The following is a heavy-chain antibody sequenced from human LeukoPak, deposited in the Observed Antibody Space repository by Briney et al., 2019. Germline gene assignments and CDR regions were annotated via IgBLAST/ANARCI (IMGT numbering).Heavy chain of an antibody. Sequence: PGGSLRLSCTASGFTFSDYAMNWVRQAPGKGLKWVSGIGGSGANTDYADSVRGRFSVSRDKAKNTLYLQMNSLRAEDTAIYSCAKGRAWDYDIGSRRLYYFDSWGQGTLVTVSS. CDR1: GFTFSDYA. D-gene: IGHD3-22*01. J-gene: IGHJ4*02. V-gene: IGHV3-23*01. CDR2: IGGSGANT. CDR3: AKGRAWDYDIGSRRLYYFDS.